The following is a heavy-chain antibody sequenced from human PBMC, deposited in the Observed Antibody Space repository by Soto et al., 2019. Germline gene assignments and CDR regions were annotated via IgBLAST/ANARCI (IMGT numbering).Heavy chain of an antibody. Sequence: QITLKESGPTLVKPTQTLTLTCTFSGFSLSTSGVGVGWIRQPPGKALEWLALIYWDDDKRYSPSLKSRLTITKDTSKNQVVLTMTTMDPVHTATYYCAHIDGDYYFDYWGQGTLGTVSS. CDR1: GFSLSTSGVG. CDR3: AHIDGDYYFDY. V-gene: IGHV2-5*02. J-gene: IGHJ4*02. D-gene: IGHD4-17*01. CDR2: IYWDDDK.